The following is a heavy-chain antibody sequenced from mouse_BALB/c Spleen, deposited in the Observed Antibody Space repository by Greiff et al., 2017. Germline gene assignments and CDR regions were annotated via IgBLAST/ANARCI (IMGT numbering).Heavy chain of an antibody. J-gene: IGHJ2*01. CDR2: ISYSGST. V-gene: IGHV3-2*02. Sequence: EVQRVESGPGLVKPSQSLSLTCTVTGYSITSDYAWNWIRQFPGNKLEWMGYISYSGSTSYNPSLKSRISITRDTSKNQFFLQLNSVTTEDTATYYCARGAYGRYFDYWGQGTTLTVSS. D-gene: IGHD1-2*01. CDR1: GYSITSDYA. CDR3: ARGAYGRYFDY.